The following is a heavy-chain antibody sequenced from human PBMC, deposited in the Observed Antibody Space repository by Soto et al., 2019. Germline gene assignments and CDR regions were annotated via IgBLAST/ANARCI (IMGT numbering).Heavy chain of an antibody. D-gene: IGHD2-2*02. CDR1: GGTLSDHG. CDR3: ARGVFDSWNHYTGPSAFDI. V-gene: IGHV1-69*06. J-gene: IGHJ3*02. Sequence: QVQLEQSGAEVKKPGSSVKVSCKASGGTLSDHGVAWLRQAPGQGLEWMGGTIPVFNAPKYTPKFQGRVTIAADKSTNIAYMELSSLRSEDTALYYCARGVFDSWNHYTGPSAFDIWGQGTMVIVSS. CDR2: TIPVFNAP.